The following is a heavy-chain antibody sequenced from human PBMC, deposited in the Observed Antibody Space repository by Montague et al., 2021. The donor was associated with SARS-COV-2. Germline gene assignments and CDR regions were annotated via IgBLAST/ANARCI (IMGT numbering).Heavy chain of an antibody. J-gene: IGHJ6*03. D-gene: IGHD3-22*01. V-gene: IGHV4-34*01. CDR1: GCSFSGSY. CDR2: INQSGNI. Sequence: SETLSLTCAVPGCSFSGSYLSLVRQPPGAALEWIAEINQSGNINSNPSLKSRVTILVDSSKNQFSLKLTSVTAADTAVYYCARGQQGVNMVVVVIGFYYYIEVWGTGSPSTVSS. CDR3: ARGQQGVNMVVVVIGFYYYIEV.